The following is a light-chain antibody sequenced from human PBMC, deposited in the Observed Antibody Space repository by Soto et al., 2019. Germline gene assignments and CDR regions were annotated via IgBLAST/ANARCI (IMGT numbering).Light chain of an antibody. CDR3: QQYGDSPIT. CDR2: GAS. V-gene: IGKV3-20*01. CDR1: QSVSSSY. J-gene: IGKJ5*01. Sequence: EIVLTQSPGTLSLSPGERATLSCRASQSVSSSYLAWYQQKPGQAPRLLIYGASSRATGIPDRFSGSGSGTDFTFTISRLEPEDFAVYYCQQYGDSPITFGQGPRLEIK.